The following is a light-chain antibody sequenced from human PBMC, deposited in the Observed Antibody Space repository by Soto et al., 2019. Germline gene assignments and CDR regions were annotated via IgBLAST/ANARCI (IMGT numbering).Light chain of an antibody. Sequence: EIVLTQSPGTLSLSPGERATLSCRASQSVSSSYLAWYQQKHGQAPRLLIYGASSRATGIPDRFSGSVSGTDFTLTISRLEPEDFAVYYCQQYGSSPGYTFGQGTKLEIK. J-gene: IGKJ2*01. V-gene: IGKV3-20*01. CDR2: GAS. CDR3: QQYGSSPGYT. CDR1: QSVSSSY.